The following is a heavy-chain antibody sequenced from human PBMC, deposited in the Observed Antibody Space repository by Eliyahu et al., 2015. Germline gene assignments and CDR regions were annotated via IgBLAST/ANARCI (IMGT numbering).Heavy chain of an antibody. CDR2: IYTSGST. J-gene: IGHJ4*02. CDR1: GGSISSYY. Sequence: QVQLQESGPGLVKPSETLSLTCTVSGGSISSYYWSWIRQPPXKGLEWIGYIYTSGSTNYNPSLKSRVTISVDTSKNQFSLKLSSVTAADTAVYYCARWEREHYYDSSXSLVNWGQGTLVTVSS. CDR3: ARWEREHYYDSSXSLVN. D-gene: IGHD3-22*01. V-gene: IGHV4-4*09.